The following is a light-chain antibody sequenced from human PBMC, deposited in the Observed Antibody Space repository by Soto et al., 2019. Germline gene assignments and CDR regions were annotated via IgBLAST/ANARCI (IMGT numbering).Light chain of an antibody. CDR1: QSITSW. CDR2: KAS. Sequence: DIQMTQSPSTLSASVGDRVTITCRASQSITSWLAWYQQKPGKAPKLLIYKASSLESGVPSRFGGSGSGTGFTLTISSLQPDDFATYYCQQYNSYSGTFGQGTKVEIK. J-gene: IGKJ1*01. CDR3: QQYNSYSGT. V-gene: IGKV1-5*03.